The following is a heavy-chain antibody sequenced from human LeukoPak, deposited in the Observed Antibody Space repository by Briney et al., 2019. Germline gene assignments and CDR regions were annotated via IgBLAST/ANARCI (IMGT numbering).Heavy chain of an antibody. D-gene: IGHD3-22*01. CDR1: GGTFSSYA. Sequence: GASVTVSCTASGGTFSSYAISWVRQAPGQGLEWMGRIIPILGIANYAQKFQGRVTITADKSTSTAYMELSSLRSEDTAVYYCASFRQPRTYYDSSYDAFDIWGQGTMVTVSS. J-gene: IGHJ3*02. V-gene: IGHV1-69*04. CDR3: ASFRQPRTYYDSSYDAFDI. CDR2: IIPILGIA.